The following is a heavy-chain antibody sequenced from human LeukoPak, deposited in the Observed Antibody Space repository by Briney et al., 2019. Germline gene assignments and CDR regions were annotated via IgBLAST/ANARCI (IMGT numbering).Heavy chain of an antibody. Sequence: GGSLRLSCAASGFTLSSTYMSWVRQAPGKGLEWVSVIYSGGSPFYADSVTGRFTISRHISKNTVYLQMNSMRAEDTAVYHCARGGPFTGTISTPRASDYWGQGSLVTVSS. V-gene: IGHV3-66*01. D-gene: IGHD1-7*01. CDR2: IYSGGSP. CDR1: GFTLSSTY. J-gene: IGHJ4*02. CDR3: ARGGPFTGTISTPRASDY.